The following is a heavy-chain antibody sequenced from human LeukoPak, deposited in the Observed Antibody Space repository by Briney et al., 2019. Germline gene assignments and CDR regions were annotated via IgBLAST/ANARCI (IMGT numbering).Heavy chain of an antibody. CDR1: GGSFSGYY. Sequence: SETLSLTCAVYGGSFSGYYWSWIRQPPGKGLEWIGEINHSGSTNYNPSLKSRVTISVDTSKNQFSLKLSSVTAADTAVYYCARGLRYLYYYYGMDVWGQGTTGTVSS. D-gene: IGHD3-9*01. V-gene: IGHV4-34*01. CDR2: INHSGST. CDR3: ARGLRYLYYYYGMDV. J-gene: IGHJ6*02.